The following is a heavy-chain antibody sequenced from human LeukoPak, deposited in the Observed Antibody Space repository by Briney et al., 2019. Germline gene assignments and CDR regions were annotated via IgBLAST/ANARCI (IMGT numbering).Heavy chain of an antibody. CDR2: IVVGSGNT. D-gene: IGHD4-23*01. Sequence: SVKVSCKASGFTFTSSAIQWVRQARGQRLEWIGWIVVGSGNTNYAQKFQERLTITRDMSTSTAYMELSSLRSDDTAVYYCAAARPPGDYGGNPNTFDIWGQGTMVTVSS. CDR3: AAARPPGDYGGNPNTFDI. V-gene: IGHV1-58*02. J-gene: IGHJ3*02. CDR1: GFTFTSSA.